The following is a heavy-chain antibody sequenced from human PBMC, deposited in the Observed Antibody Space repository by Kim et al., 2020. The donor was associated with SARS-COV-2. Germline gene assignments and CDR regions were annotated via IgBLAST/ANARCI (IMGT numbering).Heavy chain of an antibody. CDR2: IYYSGST. D-gene: IGHD3-9*01. Sequence: SETLSLTCTVSGGSISSSSYYWGWIRQPPGKGLEWIGSIYYSGSTYYNPSLKSRVTISVDTSKNQFSLKLSSVTAADTAVYYCARQGYDILTGYSGFDYWGQGTLVTVSS. V-gene: IGHV4-39*01. CDR1: GGSISSSSYY. J-gene: IGHJ4*02. CDR3: ARQGYDILTGYSGFDY.